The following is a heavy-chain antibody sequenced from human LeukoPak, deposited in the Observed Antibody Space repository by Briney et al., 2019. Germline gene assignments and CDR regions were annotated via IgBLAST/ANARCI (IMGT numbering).Heavy chain of an antibody. CDR3: ADGGRYSYFDY. J-gene: IGHJ4*02. D-gene: IGHD5-18*01. Sequence: GGTLRLSCAASGFTFSSYGMSWVRQAPGKGLEWVAVISYDGSNKYYADSVKGRFTISRDNSKNTLYLQMNSLRAEDTAVYYCADGGRYSYFDYWGQGTLVTVSS. V-gene: IGHV3-30*03. CDR1: GFTFSSYG. CDR2: ISYDGSNK.